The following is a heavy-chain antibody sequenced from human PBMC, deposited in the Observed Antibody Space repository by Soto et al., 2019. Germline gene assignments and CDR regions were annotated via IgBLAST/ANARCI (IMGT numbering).Heavy chain of an antibody. CDR3: AHIIWGSVYAFDI. V-gene: IGHV2-5*02. CDR2: IYWDDDQ. CDR1: GFSLSTSGVG. D-gene: IGHD7-27*01. Sequence: QITLKESGPTLVKPTQPLTLTCTFSGFSLSTSGVGVGWIRQPPGKALEWLALIYWDDDQRYSPALKSRLTITKDTSKNQVDLRMTNMDPGDTATYYCAHIIWGSVYAFDIWRQGTMITDSS. J-gene: IGHJ3*02.